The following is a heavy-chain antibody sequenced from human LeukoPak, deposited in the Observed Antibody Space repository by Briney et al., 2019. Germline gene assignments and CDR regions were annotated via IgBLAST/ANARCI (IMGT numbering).Heavy chain of an antibody. CDR2: IWYDGSNK. V-gene: IGHV3-33*01. J-gene: IGHJ4*02. D-gene: IGHD5-24*01. Sequence: GGSLRLSCAAAGFTFSSYGMHWVRQAPGKGLEWVAVIWYDGSNKYYADSVKGRFTISRDKSKNTLYLLMNSLRAEDTAVYYCARDLVGGYNYNGIDYWGQGTLVTVSS. CDR3: ARDLVGGYNYNGIDY. CDR1: GFTFSSYG.